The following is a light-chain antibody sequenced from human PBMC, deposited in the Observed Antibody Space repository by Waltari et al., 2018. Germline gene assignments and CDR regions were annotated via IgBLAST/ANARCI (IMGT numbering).Light chain of an antibody. CDR3: QSYDSSLSGSDVV. CDR2: GNS. V-gene: IGLV1-40*01. J-gene: IGLJ2*01. Sequence: QSVLTQPPSVSGAPGQRVTISCTGRSSNIGAGYDVNWDQQLPGTAPKILIYGNSNRPAGVPDRFSGSKSGTSASLAITGLQAEDEADYYCQSYDSSLSGSDVVFGGGTKLTVL. CDR1: SSNIGAGYD.